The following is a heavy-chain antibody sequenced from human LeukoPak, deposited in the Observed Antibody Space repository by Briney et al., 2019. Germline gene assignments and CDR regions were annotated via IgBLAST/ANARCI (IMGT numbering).Heavy chain of an antibody. CDR1: GGSISSYY. Sequence: SETLSLTCTVSGGSISSYYWSWIRQPLGKGLEWIGYIYYSGSTNYNPSLKSRVTISVDTSKNQFSLKLSSVTAADTAVYYCARVMPSSAAAGTYYFDYWGQGTLVTVSS. D-gene: IGHD6-13*01. CDR3: ARVMPSSAAAGTYYFDY. V-gene: IGHV4-59*01. J-gene: IGHJ4*02. CDR2: IYYSGST.